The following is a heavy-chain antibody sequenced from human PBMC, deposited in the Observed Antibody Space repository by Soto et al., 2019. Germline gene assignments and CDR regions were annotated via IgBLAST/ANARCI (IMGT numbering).Heavy chain of an antibody. Sequence: QVQLQQWGAGLLKPSETLSLTCAVYGGSFSGFYWSWIRQPPGKGLEWIGEINHSGSTNYNPSLKNRVTISVDTSKNQFSLKLSSVTAADTAVYYCARGRTYGSGSYYMKVRYYFDYWGQGTLVTVSS. CDR3: ARGRTYGSGSYYMKVRYYFDY. V-gene: IGHV4-34*01. CDR1: GGSFSGFY. D-gene: IGHD3-10*01. CDR2: INHSGST. J-gene: IGHJ4*02.